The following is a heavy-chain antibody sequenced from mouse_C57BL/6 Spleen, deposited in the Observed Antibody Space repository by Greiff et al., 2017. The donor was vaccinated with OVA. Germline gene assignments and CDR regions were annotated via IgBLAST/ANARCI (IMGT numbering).Heavy chain of an antibody. D-gene: IGHD2-5*01. CDR1: GFTFSSYT. Sequence: EVKLMESGGGLVKPGGSLKLSCAASGFTFSSYTMSWVRQTPEQRLEWVATISGGGGNTYYPDSVKGRFTISRDNAKNTLYLQMSSLRSEDTALYYCARWSNYLYWYFDVWGTGTTVTVSS. CDR3: ARWSNYLYWYFDV. J-gene: IGHJ1*03. V-gene: IGHV5-9*01. CDR2: ISGGGGNT.